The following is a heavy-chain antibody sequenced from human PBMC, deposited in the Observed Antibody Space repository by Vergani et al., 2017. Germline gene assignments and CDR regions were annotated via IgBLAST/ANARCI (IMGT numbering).Heavy chain of an antibody. CDR2: ISYDGSNK. D-gene: IGHD6-19*01. V-gene: IGHV3-30-3*01. CDR3: ARERGAVAGSYYYYGMDV. CDR1: GFTFSSYA. J-gene: IGHJ6*02. Sequence: QVQLVESGGGVVQPGRSLRLSCAASGFTFSSYAMHWVRQAPGKGLEWVAVISYDGSNKYYADSVKGRFTISRDNSKNTLYLQMNSLRAEDTAVYYCARERGAVAGSYYYYGMDVWGQGTTVTVSS.